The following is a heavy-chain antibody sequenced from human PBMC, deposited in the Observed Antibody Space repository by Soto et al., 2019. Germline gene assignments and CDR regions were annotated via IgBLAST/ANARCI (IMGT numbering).Heavy chain of an antibody. CDR2: VSPSGENT. J-gene: IGHJ4*02. V-gene: IGHV3-23*01. CDR1: AFTFNSYG. Sequence: EVPLFESGGGLVQPGGSLRLSCAASAFTFNSYGMSWVRQAPGKGLEWVGVVSPSGENTNYADSLKGRFTISRDNSNNTVNLQMKSLRAEDTAIYFCAKTGFGDYDYWGPGALVPASS. CDR3: AKTGFGDYDY. D-gene: IGHD4-17*01.